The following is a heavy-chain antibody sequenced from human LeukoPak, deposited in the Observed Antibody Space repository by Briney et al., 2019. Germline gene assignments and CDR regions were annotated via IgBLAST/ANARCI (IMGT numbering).Heavy chain of an antibody. D-gene: IGHD2-15*01. CDR3: AKEGRDSGGYNGWFEP. CDR2: IYDSGST. CDR1: GGSIRSSYYY. V-gene: IGHV4-39*02. J-gene: IGHJ5*02. Sequence: PSETLSLTCTVSGGSIRSSYYYWGWIRQPPGKGLEWIGSIYDSGSTYYNPSLKSRVTISVDTSKNQFSLKLNSVTAADTAVFYCAKEGRDSGGYNGWFEPWGQGTLVTVSS.